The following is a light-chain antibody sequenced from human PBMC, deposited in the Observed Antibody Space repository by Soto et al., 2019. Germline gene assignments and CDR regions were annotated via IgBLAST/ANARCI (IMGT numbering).Light chain of an antibody. CDR2: DAS. CDR1: QSVSSY. V-gene: IGKV3-11*01. J-gene: IGKJ1*01. Sequence: EIVLTQSPATLSFSPGERATLSCRASQSVSSYLAWYQQKPGQAPRLLIYDASNRATGIPARFSGSGSGTDFTLTISSLEPEDFAVYYCQQRSNWPRTFGQGNKV. CDR3: QQRSNWPRT.